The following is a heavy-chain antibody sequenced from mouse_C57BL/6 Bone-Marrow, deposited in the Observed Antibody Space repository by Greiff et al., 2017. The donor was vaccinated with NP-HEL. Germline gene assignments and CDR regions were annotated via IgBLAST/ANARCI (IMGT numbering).Heavy chain of an antibody. D-gene: IGHD1-1*01. CDR2: IDPETGGT. Sequence: VQLQQSGAELVRPGASVTLSCKASGYTFTDYEMHWVKQTPVHGLEWIGAIDPETGGTAYNQKFKGKAILTADKSSSTAYMELRSLTSEDSAVYYCTRRTITTVVAKGYFDVWGTGTTVTVSS. CDR1: GYTFTDYE. J-gene: IGHJ1*03. CDR3: TRRTITTVVAKGYFDV. V-gene: IGHV1-15*01.